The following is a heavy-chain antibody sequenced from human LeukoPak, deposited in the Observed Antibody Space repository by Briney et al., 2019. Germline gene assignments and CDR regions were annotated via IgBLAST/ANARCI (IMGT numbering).Heavy chain of an antibody. CDR2: ISAYNGNT. V-gene: IGHV1-18*01. CDR3: ARDSLSDSSGYYPYYFDY. J-gene: IGHJ4*02. Sequence: ASVKVSCKASGYTFTSYGISWVRQAPGQGLEWMGWISAYNGNTNYAQKLQGRVTMTTDTSTSTAYMELRSLRSDDTAVYYCARDSLSDSSGYYPYYFDYWGQGTLVTVSS. D-gene: IGHD3-22*01. CDR1: GYTFTSYG.